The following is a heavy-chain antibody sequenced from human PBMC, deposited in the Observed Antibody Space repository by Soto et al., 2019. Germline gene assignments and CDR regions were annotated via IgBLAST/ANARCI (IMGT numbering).Heavy chain of an antibody. CDR3: ARQPTTSSGGWFDH. Sequence: XESLKISCKGSGYSFTSQWISWVRQMPGKGLEWMGRIDPSDSYTNYSPSFQGHVTILADKSISTAYLQWSSLKASDTTMYYCARQPTTSSGGWFDHWGQGTLVTVSS. D-gene: IGHD6-6*01. CDR1: GYSFTSQW. J-gene: IGHJ5*02. CDR2: IDPSDSYT. V-gene: IGHV5-10-1*01.